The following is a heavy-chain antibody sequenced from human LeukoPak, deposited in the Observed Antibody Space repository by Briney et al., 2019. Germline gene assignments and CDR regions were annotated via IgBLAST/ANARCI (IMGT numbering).Heavy chain of an antibody. CDR2: IIPIFGTA. J-gene: IGHJ4*02. Sequence: SVKVSCKASGGTFSSYAISWLRQAPGQGLEWMGGIIPIFGTANYAQKFQGRVTITADESTSTAYMELSNLRYEDTDVYYCARVRVGSYDSSGYCDYWGQGTLVTVSS. CDR3: ARVRVGSYDSSGYCDY. V-gene: IGHV1-69*01. D-gene: IGHD3-22*01. CDR1: GGTFSSYA.